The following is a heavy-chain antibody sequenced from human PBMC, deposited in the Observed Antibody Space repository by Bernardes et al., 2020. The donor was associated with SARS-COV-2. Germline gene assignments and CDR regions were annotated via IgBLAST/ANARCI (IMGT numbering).Heavy chain of an antibody. D-gene: IGHD3-16*01. CDR3: AREGRRMGAFDY. V-gene: IGHV3-7*03. J-gene: IGHJ4*02. CDR2: INPDGSKQ. CDR1: GFTFSSYC. Sequence: GRSLRLSCAASGFTFSSYCMNWVRQAPGKGLEWVADINPDGSKQSYVDSVRGRFTISRDNAKNSLYLQINSLRAEDTALYYCAREGRRMGAFDYWGQGTLVTVSS.